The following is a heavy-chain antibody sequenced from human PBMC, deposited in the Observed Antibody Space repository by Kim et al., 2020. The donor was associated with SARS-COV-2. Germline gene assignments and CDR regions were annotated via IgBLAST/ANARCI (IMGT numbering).Heavy chain of an antibody. CDR1: GFTFDSYK. V-gene: IGHV3-48*03. Sequence: GGSLRLSCAASGFTFDSYKINWVRQAPGKGLEWVSYISDSGSTIYYADSVKGRFTVSRDNAKNSLFLQMNSLRAEDTAVYYCARESVTGTDAFDIWGQGTLVTVSS. CDR3: ARESVTGTDAFDI. J-gene: IGHJ3*02. CDR2: ISDSGSTI. D-gene: IGHD6-19*01.